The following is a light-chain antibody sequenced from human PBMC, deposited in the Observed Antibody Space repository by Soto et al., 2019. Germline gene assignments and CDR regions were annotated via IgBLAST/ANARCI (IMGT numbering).Light chain of an antibody. Sequence: EIVMTQSPATLSASPGERATLSCRASQSVRTNLAWYQQKPGQAPSLLIYDASTMATGIPARFSGSGSGTEFTLTISSLQSEDFAVYYCQQYNNWPPYTIGQGTKLEIK. J-gene: IGKJ2*01. CDR3: QQYNNWPPYT. CDR1: QSVRTN. V-gene: IGKV3-15*01. CDR2: DAS.